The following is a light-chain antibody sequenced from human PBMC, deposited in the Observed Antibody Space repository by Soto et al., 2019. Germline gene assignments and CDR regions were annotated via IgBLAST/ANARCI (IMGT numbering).Light chain of an antibody. CDR3: QQYNSYERT. Sequence: DIQMTQSPSTLSASVGDRVTITCRASQSISSWLAWYQQKPGKAPKLLIYKASSLESGVPSRFNGSGSGTEFSLTISSLQPDDFATYYCQQYNSYERTFGQGTKVDIK. CDR2: KAS. CDR1: QSISSW. J-gene: IGKJ1*01. V-gene: IGKV1-5*03.